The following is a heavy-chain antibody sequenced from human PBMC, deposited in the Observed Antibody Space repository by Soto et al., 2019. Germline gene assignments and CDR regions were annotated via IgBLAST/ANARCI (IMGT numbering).Heavy chain of an antibody. V-gene: IGHV4-34*01. Sequence: ETLSLTCAVYGGSFSGYYWSWIRQPPGKGLEWIGEINHSGSTNYNPSLKSRVTISVDTSKNQFSLKLSSVTAADTAVYYCAGGAGYYYYGMDVWGQGTTVTVSS. CDR2: INHSGST. D-gene: IGHD3-10*01. J-gene: IGHJ6*02. CDR3: AGGAGYYYYGMDV. CDR1: GGSFSGYY.